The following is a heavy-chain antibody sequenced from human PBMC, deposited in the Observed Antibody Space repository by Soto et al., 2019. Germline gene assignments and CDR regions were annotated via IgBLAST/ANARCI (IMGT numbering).Heavy chain of an antibody. CDR1: GGSISSGGYY. V-gene: IGHV4-31*03. CDR3: CARDFYDSSGSYGMDV. D-gene: IGHD3-22*01. J-gene: IGHJ6*02. CDR2: IYYSGST. Sequence: QVQLQESGPGLVKPSQTLSLTCTVSGGSISSGGYYWSWIRQHPGKGLEWIGYIYYSGSTYYNPSLKSRVTIXXXTXXXXXXXXXXXXXAADTAVYYCARDFYDSSGSYGMDVWGQGTTVTVSS.